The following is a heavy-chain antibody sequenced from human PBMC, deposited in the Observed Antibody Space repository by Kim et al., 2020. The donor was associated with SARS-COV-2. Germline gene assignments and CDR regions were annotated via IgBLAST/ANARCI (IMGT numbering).Heavy chain of an antibody. CDR1: GGSITNYY. D-gene: IGHD1-26*01. V-gene: IGHV4-4*07. Sequence: SETLSLTCTVSGGSITNYYWSWIRQPAGKGLEWIGRTSTGGDTNYNPSLMGRVTMSVDTSKKQFSLSLKSVTAADTAVYFCARRESRSNYFDSWGQGTLV. CDR3: ARRESRSNYFDS. J-gene: IGHJ4*02. CDR2: TSTGGDT.